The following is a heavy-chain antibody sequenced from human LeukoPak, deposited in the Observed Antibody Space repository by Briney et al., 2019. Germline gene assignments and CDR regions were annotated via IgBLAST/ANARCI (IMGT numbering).Heavy chain of an antibody. V-gene: IGHV3-53*01. CDR3: VKGPGRTTSSLI. Sequence: PGGSLRLSCAASGFTVSSNYMSWVRQAPGKGLEWVSGINSGGGGTSYADSVKGRFIIFRDTSKDTLYLQMNSLRAGDTAVYYCVKGPGRTTSSLIWGQGTMVSVSS. J-gene: IGHJ3*02. CDR1: GFTVSSNY. CDR2: NSGGGGT. D-gene: IGHD2-2*01.